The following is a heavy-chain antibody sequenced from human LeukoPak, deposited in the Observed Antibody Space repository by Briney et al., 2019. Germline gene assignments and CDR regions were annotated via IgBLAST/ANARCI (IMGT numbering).Heavy chain of an antibody. CDR2: INHSGST. CDR3: ASGYSSGWLDY. Sequence: SETLSLTCAAYGVSFSGYDWSWIRQPPGKGLEWIGEINHSGSTNYNPSLKSRVTISVDTSKNQFSLKLSSVTAADTAVYYCASGYSSGWLDYWGQGTLVTVSS. J-gene: IGHJ4*02. D-gene: IGHD6-19*01. CDR1: GVSFSGYD. V-gene: IGHV4-34*01.